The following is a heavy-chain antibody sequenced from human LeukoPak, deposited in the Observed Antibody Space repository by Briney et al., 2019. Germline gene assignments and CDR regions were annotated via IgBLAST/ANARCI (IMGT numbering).Heavy chain of an antibody. J-gene: IGHJ4*02. CDR3: ARVYCSSTSCPLDS. CDR2: IYYTGST. CDR1: GGSISSTTYY. Sequence: SETLSLTCTLSGGSISSTTYYWGWIRQPPGKGLEWVGSIYYTGSTNYNPSLKGRVTMSVDTSKKQFSLKLNSVTAADTAVYYCARVYCSSTSCPLDSWGRGTLVTVSS. D-gene: IGHD2-2*01. V-gene: IGHV4-39*07.